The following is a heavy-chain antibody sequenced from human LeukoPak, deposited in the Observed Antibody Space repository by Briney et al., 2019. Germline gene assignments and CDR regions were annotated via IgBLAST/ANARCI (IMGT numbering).Heavy chain of an antibody. CDR1: GFTFSSYS. Sequence: GGSLRLSCAASGFTFSSYSMNWVRQAPGKGLEWVSSISSSSSYIYYADSVKGRFTISRDNAKNSLYLQMNSLRAEDTAVYYCARPYYYDSSGYYHPSSDYFDYWGQGTLVTVSS. V-gene: IGHV3-21*01. D-gene: IGHD3-22*01. CDR2: ISSSSSYI. J-gene: IGHJ4*02. CDR3: ARPYYYDSSGYYHPSSDYFDY.